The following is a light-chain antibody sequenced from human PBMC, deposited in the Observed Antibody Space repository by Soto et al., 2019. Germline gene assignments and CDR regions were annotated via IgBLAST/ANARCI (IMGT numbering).Light chain of an antibody. V-gene: IGLV1-47*01. Sequence: QSVLTQPPSASGTPGQRGTISCSGSSSNIGSNYVYWYQQLPGTAPKLLIYRNNQRPSGVPDRFAGSKSGTSAALAISGLRSEDEAVYYCAAWDDRLSGWVFGGGTKLTVL. CDR3: AAWDDRLSGWV. J-gene: IGLJ3*02. CDR1: SSNIGSNY. CDR2: RNN.